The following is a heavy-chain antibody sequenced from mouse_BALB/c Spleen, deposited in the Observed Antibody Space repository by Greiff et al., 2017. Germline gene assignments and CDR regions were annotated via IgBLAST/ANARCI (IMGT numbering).Heavy chain of an antibody. V-gene: IGHV7-3*02. D-gene: IGHD1-1*01. CDR2: IRNKANGYTT. CDR1: GFTFTDYY. CDR3: ARDNYGSSFFYAMDY. J-gene: IGHJ4*01. Sequence: EVHLVESGGGLVQPGGSLRLSCATSGFTFTDYYMSWVRQPPGKALEWLGFIRNKANGYTTEYSASVKGRFTISRDNSQSILYLQMNTLRAEDSATYYCARDNYGSSFFYAMDYWGQGTSVTVSS.